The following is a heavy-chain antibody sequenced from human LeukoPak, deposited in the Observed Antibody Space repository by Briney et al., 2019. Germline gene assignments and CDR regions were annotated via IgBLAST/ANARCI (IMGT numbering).Heavy chain of an antibody. CDR1: GGSISSYY. CDR2: FYYSGST. D-gene: IGHD5-24*01. CDR3: ARGLQLFNFDY. Sequence: SETLSLTCIVSGGSISSYYWSWIRQPPGKGLEWIGYFYYSGSTNYNPSLKSRVTISGDTSKNQFSLKLSSVTAADTAMYYCARGLQLFNFDYWGQGTLVTVSS. J-gene: IGHJ4*02. V-gene: IGHV4-59*01.